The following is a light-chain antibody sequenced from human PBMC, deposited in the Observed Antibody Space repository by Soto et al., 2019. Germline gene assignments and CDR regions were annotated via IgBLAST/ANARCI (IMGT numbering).Light chain of an antibody. V-gene: IGKV1-27*01. CDR2: SAS. CDR1: QGIDHS. J-gene: IGKJ3*01. Sequence: DIQMTQSPSSLSASVGDRVTITCRASQGIDHSLAWYPQKPGKVPKLLIYSASTLQPGVPSRFSGSVSGTDFTLTITILQPEDVATYYCQEHYSAPPVAFGPGTKVDV. CDR3: QEHYSAPPVA.